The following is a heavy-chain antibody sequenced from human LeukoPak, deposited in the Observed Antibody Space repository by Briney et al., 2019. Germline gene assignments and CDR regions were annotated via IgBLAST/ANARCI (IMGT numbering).Heavy chain of an antibody. CDR1: GGSINSGSYY. J-gene: IGHJ4*02. CDR3: AIIAVARKHFDY. Sequence: SETLSLTCTVSGGSINSGSYYWSWIRQPPGKGLEWIGYIYYSGSTNYNPSLKSRVTTSVDTSKNQFSLKLSSVTAADTAVYYCAIIAVARKHFDYWGQGTLVTVSS. CDR2: IYYSGST. D-gene: IGHD6-19*01. V-gene: IGHV4-61*01.